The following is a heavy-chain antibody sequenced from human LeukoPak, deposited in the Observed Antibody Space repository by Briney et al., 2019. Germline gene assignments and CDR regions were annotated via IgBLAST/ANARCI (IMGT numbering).Heavy chain of an antibody. J-gene: IGHJ4*02. CDR2: ISGSGGST. CDR1: GFTFSSYA. V-gene: IGHV3-23*01. D-gene: IGHD2-2*01. CDR3: AKDLRSVVVPAATYFDY. Sequence: GGSLRLSCAASGFTFSSYAMSWVRQAPGKGLEWVSAISGSGGSTYYADSVKGRFTISRDNSKNTLYLQMNSLRAEDTAVYYCAKDLRSVVVPAATYFDYWGQGTLVTVSS.